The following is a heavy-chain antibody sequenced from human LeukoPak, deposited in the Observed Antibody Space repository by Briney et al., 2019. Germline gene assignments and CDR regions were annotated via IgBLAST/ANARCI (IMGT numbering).Heavy chain of an antibody. CDR3: ARVAEAAAFDS. D-gene: IGHD6-13*01. CDR2: ISRNSRYI. CDR1: GFMFDDYG. V-gene: IGHV3-21*06. J-gene: IGHJ4*02. Sequence: GGSLRLSCAASGFMFDDYGMSWVRQAPGKGLEWVSSISRNSRYIYYADSMRGRFTISRDNAKNSLYLQMNSLKPEDTAVYYCARVAEAAAFDSWGQGTLVTVSS.